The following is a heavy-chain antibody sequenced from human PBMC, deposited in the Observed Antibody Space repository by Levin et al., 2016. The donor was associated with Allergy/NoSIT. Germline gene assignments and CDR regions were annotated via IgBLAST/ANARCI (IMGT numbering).Heavy chain of an antibody. CDR2: IYYSGST. D-gene: IGHD3-16*02. CDR1: GGSISSSSYY. CDR3: ARDGSGLRLGELSPRSYLGIPYYYYGMDV. V-gene: IGHV4-31*03. Sequence: SETLSLTCTVSGGSISSSSYYWGWIRQPPGKGLEWIGYIYYSGSTYYNPSLKSRVTISVDTSKNQFSLKLSSVTAADTAVYYCARDGSGLRLGELSPRSYLGIPYYYYGMDVWGQGTTVTVSS. J-gene: IGHJ6*02.